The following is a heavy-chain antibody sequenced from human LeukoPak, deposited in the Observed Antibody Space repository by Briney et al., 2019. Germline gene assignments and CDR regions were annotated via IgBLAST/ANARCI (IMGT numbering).Heavy chain of an antibody. CDR1: GGSFSGYY. V-gene: IGHV4-34*01. Sequence: SETLSLTCAVYGGSFSGYYWSWIRQPPGKGLEWIGEINHSGSTNYNPSLKSRVTISVDTSKNQFSLKLSSVTAADTAVYYCARETLEVGAPDYWGQGTLVTVSS. J-gene: IGHJ4*02. D-gene: IGHD1-26*01. CDR2: INHSGST. CDR3: ARETLEVGAPDY.